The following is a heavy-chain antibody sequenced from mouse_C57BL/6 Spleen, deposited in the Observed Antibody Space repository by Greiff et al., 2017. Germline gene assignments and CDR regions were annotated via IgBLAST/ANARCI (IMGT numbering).Heavy chain of an antibody. V-gene: IGHV1-55*01. CDR3: ARLYYYCSSSYAMDY. D-gene: IGHD1-1*01. J-gene: IGHJ4*01. CDR2: IYPGSGST. Sequence: QVQLQQPGAELVKPGASVKMSCKASGYTFTSYWITWVKQRPGQGLDWIGDIYPGSGSTNYNEKFESKATLTVYTFSRTAYMQLSSLSSEDSAVYYCARLYYYCSSSYAMDYWGQGTSVTVSS. CDR1: GYTFTSYW.